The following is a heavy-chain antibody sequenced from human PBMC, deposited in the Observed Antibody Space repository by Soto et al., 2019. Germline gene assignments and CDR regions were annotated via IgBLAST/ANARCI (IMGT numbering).Heavy chain of an antibody. CDR1: GGTFGSYA. J-gene: IGHJ6*02. Sequence: SVKVCCKASGGTFGSYAISWVRQAPGQGLEWMGGIIPITATANYAQKFQGRVTITADESTSTASMQLSSLRSEDTAVYYCARSQGSSTSLEIYYYYYYGMDVWGQGTTVTVSS. D-gene: IGHD2-2*01. CDR3: ARSQGSSTSLEIYYYYYYGMDV. V-gene: IGHV1-69*01. CDR2: IIPITATA.